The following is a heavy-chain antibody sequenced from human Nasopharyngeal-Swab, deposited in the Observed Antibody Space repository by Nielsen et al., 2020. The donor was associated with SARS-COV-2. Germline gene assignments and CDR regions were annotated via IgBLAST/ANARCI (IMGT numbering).Heavy chain of an antibody. CDR1: GVSVSGFY. V-gene: IGHV4-59*08. CDR3: ARGTQRGYSGSSWYFFDI. J-gene: IGHJ4*02. D-gene: IGHD5-12*01. Sequence: SESLSLSCTVSGVSVSGFYWSWLRQAPGKALERVGYTYDSYNTNHNPTLDIRFTMSVATSKNQFSLKLTSVTAADTAVYFCARGTQRGYSGSSWYFFDIWGQGTLVAVSS. CDR2: TYDSYNT.